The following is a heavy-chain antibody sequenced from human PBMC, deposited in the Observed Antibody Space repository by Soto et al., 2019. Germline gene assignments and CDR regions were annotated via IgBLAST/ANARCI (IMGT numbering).Heavy chain of an antibody. D-gene: IGHD3-3*01. CDR1: GYTFTGYY. CDR2: INPNSGGT. J-gene: IGHJ4*02. Sequence: ASVKVSCKASGYTFTGYYMHWVRQAPGQGLEWMGWINPNSGGTNYAQKFQGRATMTRDTSISTAYMELSRLRSDDTAVYYCARGRAGFWSGYFTYWGQGTLVTVPQ. CDR3: ARGRAGFWSGYFTY. V-gene: IGHV1-2*02.